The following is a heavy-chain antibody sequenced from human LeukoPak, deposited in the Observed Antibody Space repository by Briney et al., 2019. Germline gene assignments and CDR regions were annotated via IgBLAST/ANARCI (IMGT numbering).Heavy chain of an antibody. V-gene: IGHV1-18*01. CDR3: ARDRIDYGDYVDYYYYGMDV. Sequence: GASVRVSSKASAYTFTSYGVSWGRQAPGQGPEWMGWVCAYNGKTKYAQKLQGRVTMTTETSTSTAYMDLRSLRSDDTAVYHCARDRIDYGDYVDYYYYGMDVWGQGTTVTVSS. J-gene: IGHJ6*02. D-gene: IGHD4-17*01. CDR2: VCAYNGKT. CDR1: AYTFTSYG.